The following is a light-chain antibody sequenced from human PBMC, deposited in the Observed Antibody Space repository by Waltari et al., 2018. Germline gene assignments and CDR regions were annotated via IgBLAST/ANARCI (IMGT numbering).Light chain of an antibody. Sequence: SYVLTQPPSVSVAPGKTATITCGGNIGGKSVHWYQQQAGQAPVLVVYCDSDPPAGIPEGFAGSTAGGMATLTIGGVEAGDEADYFCQVYKRGGDHDYVFGTGTKVTVL. CDR2: CDS. CDR1: IGGKS. J-gene: IGLJ1*01. V-gene: IGLV3-21*03. CDR3: QVYKRGGDHDYV.